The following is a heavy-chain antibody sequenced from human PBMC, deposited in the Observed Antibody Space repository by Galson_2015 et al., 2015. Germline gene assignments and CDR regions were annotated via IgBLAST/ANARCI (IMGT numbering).Heavy chain of an antibody. CDR1: GFTFSSYA. J-gene: IGHJ4*02. CDR2: ISGGGGST. V-gene: IGHV3-23*01. CDR3: ARGDYKVATNDY. D-gene: IGHD5-12*01. Sequence: SLRLSCAASGFTFSSYAMTWVRQAPGKGLEWVSVISGGGGSTYYADSVKGRFTVSRDNSKNTLYLQMNSLRAEDTAVYYCARGDYKVATNDYWGQGALVTVSS.